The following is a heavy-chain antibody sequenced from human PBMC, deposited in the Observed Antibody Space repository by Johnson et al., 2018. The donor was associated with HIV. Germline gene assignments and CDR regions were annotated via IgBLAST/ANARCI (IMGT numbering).Heavy chain of an antibody. CDR2: INCNGAIT. J-gene: IGHJ3*02. D-gene: IGHD6-13*01. CDR1: GFTFDEYD. CDR3: AKEEGIAAAGGAFDI. Sequence: VQLVESGGDVARPGGSLRLSCEASGFTFDEYDMSWVRQAPGKGLEWVSRINCNGAITAYADSVNVRFTISRDNSKNTLYLQMNSLRAEDTAVYYCAKEEGIAAAGGAFDIWGQGTMVTVSS. V-gene: IGHV3-20*04.